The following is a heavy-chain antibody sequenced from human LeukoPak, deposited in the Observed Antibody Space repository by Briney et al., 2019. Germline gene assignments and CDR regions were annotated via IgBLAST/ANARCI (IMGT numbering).Heavy chain of an antibody. CDR1: GGSISSYY. V-gene: IGHV4-59*01. D-gene: IGHD4-17*01. CDR2: INYSGST. Sequence: PSETLSLTCTVSGGSISSYYWSCIRQPPGKGLEWIGYINYSGSTNYNPSLKSRVTISVDTSKNQFSLKLSSVTAADTAVYYCVRGPGGDYDVWLFYYYYMDVWGKGTTVTISS. J-gene: IGHJ6*03. CDR3: VRGPGGDYDVWLFYYYYMDV.